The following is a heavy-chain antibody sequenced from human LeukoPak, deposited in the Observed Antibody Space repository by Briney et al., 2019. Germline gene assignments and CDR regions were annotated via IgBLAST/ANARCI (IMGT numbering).Heavy chain of an antibody. Sequence: GGSLRLSCAASEFTFSGYSMNRVRQAPGKGLEWISYISSSSGTIYYADSVKGRFTISRDNAKNSLYLQMNSLRAEDTAVYYCARDSSAEKGQQLANWGQGTLVTVSS. CDR3: ARDSSAEKGQQLAN. V-gene: IGHV3-48*01. CDR2: ISSSSGTI. J-gene: IGHJ4*02. CDR1: EFTFSGYS. D-gene: IGHD6-13*01.